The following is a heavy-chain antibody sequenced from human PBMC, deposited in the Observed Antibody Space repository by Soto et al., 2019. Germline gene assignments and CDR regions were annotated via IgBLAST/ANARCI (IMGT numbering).Heavy chain of an antibody. D-gene: IGHD3-10*01. CDR1: GFTFTNSA. CDR3: ARQGFGATHGLVDV. J-gene: IGHJ6*02. CDR2: IVVSSGNT. Sequence: SVKVSCKASGFTFTNSAVHWVRQARGQRLEWIGWIVVSSGNTNYAQKFQERVTISVDTSKNQFSLKLTSVTVADTALYYCARQGFGATHGLVDVWGQGTTVTVSS. V-gene: IGHV1-58*01.